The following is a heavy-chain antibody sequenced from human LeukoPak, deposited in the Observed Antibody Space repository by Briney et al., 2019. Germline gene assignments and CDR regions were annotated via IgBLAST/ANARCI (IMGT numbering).Heavy chain of an antibody. V-gene: IGHV3-23*01. CDR1: GFTFSNYD. Sequence: GGSLRLSCAVSGFTFSNYDMNWVRQAPGKGPERVTTISASGIHIYYADSAKGRFTISRDNSRNTLELQMNSLRGEDTAVYYCVRMVSGDSWGQGTLVTVTS. D-gene: IGHD2-8*01. J-gene: IGHJ4*02. CDR3: VRMVSGDS. CDR2: ISASGIHI.